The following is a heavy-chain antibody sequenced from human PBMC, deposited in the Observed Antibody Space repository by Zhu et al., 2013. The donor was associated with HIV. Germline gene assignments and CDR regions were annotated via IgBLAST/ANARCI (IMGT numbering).Heavy chain of an antibody. D-gene: IGHD6-6*01. J-gene: IGHJ4*02. CDR3: ARERGAARGWY. CDR1: GYTFIGYY. CDR2: IIPIFGTA. Sequence: QEKLVQSGAEVKKPGASVRVSCKASGYTFIGYYIHWVRQAPGQGLEWVGGIIPIFGTANYAQKFQGRVTITADESTSTAYMELSSLRSEDTAVYYCARERGAARGWYWGQGTLVTVSS. V-gene: IGHV1-69*01.